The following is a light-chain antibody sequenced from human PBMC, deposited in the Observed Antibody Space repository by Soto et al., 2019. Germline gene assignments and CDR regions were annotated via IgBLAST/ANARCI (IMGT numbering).Light chain of an antibody. CDR2: EVS. V-gene: IGLV2-23*02. Sequence: QSALTQPASVSGSPGQSITISCTGTSSEVGSYNLVSWYQQHPGKAPKLMIYEVSKRPSGASNRFSGSKSGNTASLTIAGLQAEEADDYCSSSYAGSSTVVFGGGTKLTVL. CDR1: SSEVGSYNL. J-gene: IGLJ2*01. CDR3: SSYAGSSTVV.